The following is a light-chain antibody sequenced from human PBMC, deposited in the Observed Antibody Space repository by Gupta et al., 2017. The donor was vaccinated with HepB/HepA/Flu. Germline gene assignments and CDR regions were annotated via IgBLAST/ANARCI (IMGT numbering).Light chain of an antibody. V-gene: IGLV1-40*01. Sequence: QSVLTQPPSVSGAPGQRVTIPCSGSSSNIGAGFDVHWYQQLPATAPKLLIYGSSNRPSGVPDRFSGSKSGTSASLAITGLQAEDEADYYCQSYDSSLSVHVFGTGTKVTVL. CDR3: QSYDSSLSVHV. J-gene: IGLJ1*01. CDR2: GSS. CDR1: SSNIGAGFD.